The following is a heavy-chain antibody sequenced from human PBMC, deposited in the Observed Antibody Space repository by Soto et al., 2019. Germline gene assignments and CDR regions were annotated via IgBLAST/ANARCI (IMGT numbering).Heavy chain of an antibody. D-gene: IGHD1-26*01. CDR3: AREGPSGSYYFDY. Sequence: XSVKVSCTASGYPFTGYYMHWVRQAPGQGLEWMGWINPNSGGTNYAQKFQGWVTMTRDTSISTAYMELSRLRSDDTAVYYCAREGPSGSYYFDYWGQGTLVTVSS. J-gene: IGHJ4*02. CDR2: INPNSGGT. V-gene: IGHV1-2*04. CDR1: GYPFTGYY.